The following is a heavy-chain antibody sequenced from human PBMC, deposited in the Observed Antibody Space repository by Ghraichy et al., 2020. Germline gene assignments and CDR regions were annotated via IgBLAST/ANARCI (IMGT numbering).Heavy chain of an antibody. CDR3: ARGGGHKYCTGGACYLYNWFDF. V-gene: IGHV1-8*01. CDR2: MNPNSGNT. Sequence: ASVKVSCKASGYSFTNYVINWVLQAPGQGLEWMGWMNPNSGNTGYIQKFQGRVTMTRSTSMTTAYMELSSLTSEDTALYYCARGGGHKYCTGGACYLYNWFDFWGQGTLVTVSS. D-gene: IGHD2-8*02. CDR1: GYSFTNYV. J-gene: IGHJ5*01.